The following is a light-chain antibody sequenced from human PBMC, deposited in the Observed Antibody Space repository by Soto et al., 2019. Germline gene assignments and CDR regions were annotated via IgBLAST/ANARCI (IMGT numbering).Light chain of an antibody. CDR1: QSVLYDSNNKNY. V-gene: IGKV4-1*01. CDR3: QQYYSLPKT. CDR2: WAS. J-gene: IGKJ1*01. Sequence: DIVMTQSPDSLAVSLGERATINCKSSQSVLYDSNNKNYLAWYQQKPGQPPKLLIYWASTRESGVPDRFSGTGSGTDFTLTISSLQAEDVALYYCQQYYSLPKTLGQGTKVDIK.